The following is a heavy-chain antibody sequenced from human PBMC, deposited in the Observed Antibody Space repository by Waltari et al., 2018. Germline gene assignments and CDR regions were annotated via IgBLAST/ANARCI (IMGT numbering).Heavy chain of an antibody. Sequence: QVQLVQSGAEVKKPGASVNVSCKASGYTFTGYYMHWVRQAPGQGLEWMGRINPNSGGTNYAQKFQGRVTMTRDTSISTAYMELSRLRSDDTAVYYCARGEDYYGSGRTEYFQHWGQGTLVTVSS. CDR1: GYTFTGYY. D-gene: IGHD3-10*01. J-gene: IGHJ1*01. V-gene: IGHV1-2*06. CDR3: ARGEDYYGSGRTEYFQH. CDR2: INPNSGGT.